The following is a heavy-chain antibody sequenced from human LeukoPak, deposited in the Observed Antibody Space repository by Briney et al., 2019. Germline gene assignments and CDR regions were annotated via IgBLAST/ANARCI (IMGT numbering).Heavy chain of an antibody. V-gene: IGHV3-23*01. CDR2: ISGSGGST. CDR3: AKRIQSAMAMDY. Sequence: GGSLRLSCAASGFTFSNYALSWVRQAPGKGLEWVSDISGSGGSTYYADSVKGRFTISRDNSKNTMYLQMNSLRAEDTAVYYCAKRIQSAMAMDYWGQGTLVTVSS. J-gene: IGHJ4*02. D-gene: IGHD5-18*01. CDR1: GFTFSNYA.